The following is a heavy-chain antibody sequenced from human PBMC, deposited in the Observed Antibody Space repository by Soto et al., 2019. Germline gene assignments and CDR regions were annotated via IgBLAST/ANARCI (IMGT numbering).Heavy chain of an antibody. J-gene: IGHJ4*02. D-gene: IGHD6-6*01. V-gene: IGHV4-59*01. CDR1: GGSFSGYY. Sequence: PSETLSLTCAVYGGSFSGYYWSWIRQPPGKGLEWIGYIYYSGSTNYNPSLKSRVTISVDTSKNQFSLKLSSVTAADTAVYYCAREGAARRLDYWGQGTLVTVSS. CDR2: IYYSGST. CDR3: AREGAARRLDY.